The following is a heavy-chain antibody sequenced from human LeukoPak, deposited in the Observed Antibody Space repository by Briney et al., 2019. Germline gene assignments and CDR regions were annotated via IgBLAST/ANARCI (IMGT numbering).Heavy chain of an antibody. J-gene: IGHJ4*02. CDR3: AKGWYYYDSSGYYFDY. CDR2: ISGSGGST. CDR1: GFTFSSYA. Sequence: GGSLRLSCAASGFTFSSYAMSWVRQAPGKGLEWVSAISGSGGSTYYADSVKGRFTISRDNSKNTLYLQMNSLRAEDTAVYYCAKGWYYYDSSGYYFDYWGQGTLVTVSS. D-gene: IGHD3-22*01. V-gene: IGHV3-23*01.